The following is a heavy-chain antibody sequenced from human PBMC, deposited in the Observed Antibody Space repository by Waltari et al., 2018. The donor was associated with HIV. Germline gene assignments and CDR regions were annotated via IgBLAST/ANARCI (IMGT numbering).Heavy chain of an antibody. V-gene: IGHV3-7*01. CDR3: ARVGIVVVPAGTPNDAFDV. Sequence: EVQLVESGGGLVQPGGSLRLSCAASGFTLSSHWMTWVRPAPGKGLEWVANIKEDGSEKHYVDSVKGRFTISRDNAENSLFLQMNSLRADDTAVYYCARVGIVVVPAGTPNDAFDVWGQGTMVTISS. CDR1: GFTLSSHW. CDR2: IKEDGSEK. D-gene: IGHD2-2*01. J-gene: IGHJ3*01.